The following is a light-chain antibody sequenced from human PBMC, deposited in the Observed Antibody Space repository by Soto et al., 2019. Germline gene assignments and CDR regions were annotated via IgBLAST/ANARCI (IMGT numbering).Light chain of an antibody. CDR1: QTIDDY. J-gene: IGKJ1*01. CDR3: QQYNSYST. V-gene: IGKV1-5*03. CDR2: KAS. Sequence: DIQMTQSPSALSKSVGDRVTITCRASQTIDDYLAWYQQKPGKAPKLLIYKASTLEIGVPSRFSGSGFGTEFTLTISSLQADDCANYYRQQYNSYSTFGQGTKVEIK.